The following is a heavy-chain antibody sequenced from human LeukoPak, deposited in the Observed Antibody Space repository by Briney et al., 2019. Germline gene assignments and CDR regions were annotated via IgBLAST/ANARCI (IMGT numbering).Heavy chain of an antibody. J-gene: IGHJ4*02. CDR1: GFTVSSNY. CDR2: ISGSGGST. D-gene: IGHD5-18*01. V-gene: IGHV3-23*01. CDR3: AKNPGYTYGDS. Sequence: GGSLRLSCAASGFTVSSNYMSWVRQAPGKGLEWVSVISGSGGSTYYADSVKGRFTISRDNSKNTLYLQMNSLRAEDTAAYYCAKNPGYTYGDSWGQGTLVTVSS.